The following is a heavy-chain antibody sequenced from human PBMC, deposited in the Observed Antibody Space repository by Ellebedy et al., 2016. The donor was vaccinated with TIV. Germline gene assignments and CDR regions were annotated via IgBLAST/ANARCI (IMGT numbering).Heavy chain of an antibody. D-gene: IGHD2-21*02. V-gene: IGHV3-33*01. J-gene: IGHJ4*02. CDR3: ARDIETYCGGDCYFHY. Sequence: GGSLRLSCAASRFTFSSYGMHWVRQAPGKGLECVAVIWYDGSNKYYADSVKGRFTISRDNAKNSLYLQMNSLRAEDTAVYYCARDIETYCGGDCYFHYWGQGTLVTVSS. CDR2: IWYDGSNK. CDR1: RFTFSSYG.